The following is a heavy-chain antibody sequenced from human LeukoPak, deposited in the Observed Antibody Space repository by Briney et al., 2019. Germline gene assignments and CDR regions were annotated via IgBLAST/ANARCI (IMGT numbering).Heavy chain of an antibody. D-gene: IGHD4-17*01. V-gene: IGHV4-34*01. CDR2: INHSGST. J-gene: IGHJ6*02. CDR1: GGSFSGYY. CDR3: ARGHGDYGYYYYYGMDV. Sequence: PSETLSLTCAVYGGSFSGYYWSWIRQPPGNGLEWIGEINHSGSTNYNPSLKSRVTISVDTSKNQFSLKLSSVTAADTAVYYCARGHGDYGYYYYYGMDVWGQGTTVTVSS.